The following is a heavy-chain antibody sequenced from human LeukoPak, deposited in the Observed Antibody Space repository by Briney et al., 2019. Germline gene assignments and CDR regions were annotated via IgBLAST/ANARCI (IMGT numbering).Heavy chain of an antibody. Sequence: GRSLRLSCAASGLTFNSYAMHWVRQAPGKGLEWVASLSNDATNKYYADSVKGRFTIARDNSKNTLYLQMSSLRAEDTAVYYCASTHRNHAIFGGYFAYWGQGMLVTVSS. CDR2: LSNDATNK. V-gene: IGHV3-30*04. CDR3: ASTHRNHAIFGGYFAY. D-gene: IGHD3-3*02. J-gene: IGHJ4*02. CDR1: GLTFNSYA.